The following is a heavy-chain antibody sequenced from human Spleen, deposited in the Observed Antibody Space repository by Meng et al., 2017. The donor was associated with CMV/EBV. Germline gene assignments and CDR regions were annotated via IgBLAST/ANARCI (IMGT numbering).Heavy chain of an antibody. CDR2: ISWNSGSI. CDR3: AKDPGLRGSYYYDSSGFDY. J-gene: IGHJ4*02. CDR1: GFTFDDYA. V-gene: IGHV3-9*01. D-gene: IGHD3-22*01. Sequence: GGSLRLSCAASGFTFDDYAMHWVRQAPGKGLEWVSGISWNSGSIGYADSVKGRFTISRDNAKNSLYLQMNSLRAEDTAVYYCAKDPGLRGSYYYDSSGFDYWGQGTLVTVSS.